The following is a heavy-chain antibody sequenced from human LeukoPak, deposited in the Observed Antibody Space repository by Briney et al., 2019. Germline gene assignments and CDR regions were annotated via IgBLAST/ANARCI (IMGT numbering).Heavy chain of an antibody. V-gene: IGHV3-48*01. J-gene: IGHJ6*03. D-gene: IGHD3-10*01. Sequence: SGGSLRLSCAASGFTFSSYTMNWVRQAPGKGLEWVSYISSSSNTIYYADSAKGRFTISRDNAKNSLYLQMNSLRAEDTAVYYCARWALYYNYYMDVWGKGTTVTVSS. CDR1: GFTFSSYT. CDR2: ISSSSNTI. CDR3: ARWALYYNYYMDV.